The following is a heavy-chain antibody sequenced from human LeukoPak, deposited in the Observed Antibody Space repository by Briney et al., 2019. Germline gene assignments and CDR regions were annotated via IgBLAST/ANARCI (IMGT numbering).Heavy chain of an antibody. J-gene: IGHJ3*02. CDR1: GYTFTGYY. D-gene: IGHD6-13*01. V-gene: IGHV1-2*02. Sequence: ASVKVSCKASGYTFTGYYMHWVRQAPGQGLEWMGWINPNSGCTNYAQKFQGRVTMTRDTSISTAYMELRRLRSDDTAVYYCARDKGIAPAADLDFFDIWGQGTMVTVSS. CDR2: INPNSGCT. CDR3: ARDKGIAPAADLDFFDI.